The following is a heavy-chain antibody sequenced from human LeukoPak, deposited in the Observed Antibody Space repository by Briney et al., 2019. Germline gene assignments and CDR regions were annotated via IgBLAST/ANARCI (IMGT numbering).Heavy chain of an antibody. Sequence: GASVKVSCKASGYTFTSYGISWVRQAPGQGLEWRGWISAYNGNTNYAQKLQGRVTMTTDTSTSTAYMELRSLRSDDTAVYYCARDIFGYCSSTSCNNWFDPWGQGTLVTVSS. J-gene: IGHJ5*02. CDR1: GYTFTSYG. CDR3: ARDIFGYCSSTSCNNWFDP. D-gene: IGHD2-2*01. CDR2: ISAYNGNT. V-gene: IGHV1-18*04.